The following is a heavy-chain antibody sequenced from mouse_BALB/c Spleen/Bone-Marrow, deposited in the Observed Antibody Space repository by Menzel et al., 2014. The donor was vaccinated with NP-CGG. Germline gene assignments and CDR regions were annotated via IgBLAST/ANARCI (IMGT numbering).Heavy chain of an antibody. CDR2: IXPGSDST. CDR1: GYTFSNLW. J-gene: IGHJ4*01. Sequence: QVQLQQSGAELMKPGASVKISCKATGYTFSNLWIAWMKQRPGHGLEWIREIXPGSDSTKYHETFKVKATFTADPSTKTVYMQLSSLTSEDSAVYYCAIFRSYTMDFWVQGTSVTVSS. CDR3: AIFRSYTMDF. V-gene: IGHV1-9*01.